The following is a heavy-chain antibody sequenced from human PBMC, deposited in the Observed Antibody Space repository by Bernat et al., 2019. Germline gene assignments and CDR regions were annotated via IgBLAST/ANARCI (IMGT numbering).Heavy chain of an antibody. Sequence: QMQLVQSGPEVKKPGTSVKVSCKASGFTFTSSAMQWVRQARGQRLEWIGWIVVGSGNTNYAQKFQERVTITRDMSTSTAYMELRSLRSDDTAVYYCARAAHYDYIWGSHGEYYYYMDVWGKGTTVTVSS. CDR1: GFTFTSSA. D-gene: IGHD3-16*01. CDR2: IVVGSGNT. V-gene: IGHV1-58*02. J-gene: IGHJ6*03. CDR3: ARAAHYDYIWGSHGEYYYYMDV.